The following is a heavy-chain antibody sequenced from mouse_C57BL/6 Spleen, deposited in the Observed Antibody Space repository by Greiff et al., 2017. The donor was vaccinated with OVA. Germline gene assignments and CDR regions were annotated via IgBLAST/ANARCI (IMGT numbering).Heavy chain of an antibody. D-gene: IGHD1-1*01. V-gene: IGHV1-26*01. CDR2: INPNNGGT. CDR3: AHYGGSYAWFAY. CDR1: GYTFTDYY. J-gene: IGHJ3*01. Sequence: EVQLQQSGPELVKPGASVKISCKASGYTFTDYYMNWVKQSHGKSLEWIGDINPNNGGTSYNQKFKGKATLTVDKSSSTAYMELRSLTSEDSAVYYCAHYGGSYAWFAYWGQGTLVTVSA.